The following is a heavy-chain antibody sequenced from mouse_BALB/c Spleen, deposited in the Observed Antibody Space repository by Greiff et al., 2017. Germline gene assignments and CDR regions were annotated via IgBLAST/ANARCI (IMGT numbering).Heavy chain of an antibody. CDR3: ARDLAMDY. Sequence: LVESGGGLVKPGGSLKLSCAASGFTFSDYYMYWVRQTPEKRLEWVATISDGGSYTYYPDSVKGRFTISRDNAKNNLYLQMSSLKSEDTAMYYCARDLAMDYWGQGTSVTVSS. J-gene: IGHJ4*01. CDR2: ISDGGSYT. CDR1: GFTFSDYY. V-gene: IGHV5-4*02.